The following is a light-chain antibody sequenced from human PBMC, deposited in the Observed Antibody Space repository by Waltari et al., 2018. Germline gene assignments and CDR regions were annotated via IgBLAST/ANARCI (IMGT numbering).Light chain of an antibody. J-gene: IGLJ3*02. Sequence: QSVLTQPPSASGTPGQRVTISCSGRRSNIGSHTVNWYQQLPGTAPKLLIYSNYQRPSGVPDRFSGSRSCTSASLAISGLQSEDEADYYCAAWDDGLSGRSWVFGGGTKLTVL. V-gene: IGLV1-44*01. CDR2: SNY. CDR1: RSNIGSHT. CDR3: AAWDDGLSGRSWV.